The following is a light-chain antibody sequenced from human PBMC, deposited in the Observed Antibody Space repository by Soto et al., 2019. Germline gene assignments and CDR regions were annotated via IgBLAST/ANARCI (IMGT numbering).Light chain of an antibody. CDR1: SSNIGNNY. J-gene: IGLJ7*01. V-gene: IGLV1-51*01. CDR3: GTWDSSLSAWV. CDR2: DNN. Sequence: QSVLTQPPSVSAAPGQKVTISCSGSSSNIGNNYVSWYQQLPGTAPKLLIYDNNKRSSGIADRLSGSKSGTSATLGITGLQTGDEADYYCGTWDSSLSAWVFGGGTQLTVL.